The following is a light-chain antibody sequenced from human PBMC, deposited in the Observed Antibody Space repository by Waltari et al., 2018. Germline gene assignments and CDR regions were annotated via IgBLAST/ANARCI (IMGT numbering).Light chain of an antibody. CDR2: GAS. CDR3: QQYGSSPLT. J-gene: IGKJ4*01. Sequence: EIVLTQSPGTLSLSPGERATLSCRASQSVRSNLLAWYQQQPGQAPTLLIYGASSTATGIPDRFGGSGSGTEFTLTISRLEPEDYAVYYCQQYGSSPLTFGGGTKVEIK. V-gene: IGKV3-20*01. CDR1: QSVRSNL.